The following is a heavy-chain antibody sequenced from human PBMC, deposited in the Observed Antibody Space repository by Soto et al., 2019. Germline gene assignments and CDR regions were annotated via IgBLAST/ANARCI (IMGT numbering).Heavy chain of an antibody. V-gene: IGHV4-30-4*01. CDR1: GGSISRGVYY. J-gene: IGHJ6*02. Sequence: SETLSLTCTVSGGSISRGVYYGSWIRQPPGKGLEWIGYIYYSGSTYYNPSLKSRVTISVDTSKNQFSLKLSSVTAADTAVYYCARDPTTVTTYYYYGMDVWGQGTTVT. CDR3: ARDPTTVTTYYYYGMDV. D-gene: IGHD4-17*01. CDR2: IYYSGST.